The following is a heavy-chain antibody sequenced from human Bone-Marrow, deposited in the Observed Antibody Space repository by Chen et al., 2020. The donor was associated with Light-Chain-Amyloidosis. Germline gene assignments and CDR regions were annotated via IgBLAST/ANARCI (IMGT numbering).Heavy chain of an antibody. J-gene: IGHJ4*02. CDR3: ARRRDGYNFDY. CDR2: IYPDDSDA. Sequence: EVQLEQSGPEVKKPGESLKISCKGSGYTFPNYWIGWVRQMPGKGLEWMGVIYPDDSDARYSPSFEVQVTISADTSITTAYLQWRSLKASDTAMYYCARRRDGYNFDYWGQGTLVTVSS. D-gene: IGHD5-12*01. CDR1: GYTFPNYW. V-gene: IGHV5-51*01.